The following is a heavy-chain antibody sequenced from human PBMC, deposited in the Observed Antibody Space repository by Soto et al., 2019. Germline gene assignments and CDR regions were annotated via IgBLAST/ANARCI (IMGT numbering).Heavy chain of an antibody. CDR3: ARSYSGSYFDY. CDR1: GGSIISSSYY. CDR2: IFYSGGT. D-gene: IGHD1-26*01. V-gene: IGHV4-39*01. Sequence: QLQLQESGPGLVKPSETLSLTCTVSGGSIISSSYYWGWIRQPPGKGLEWIGNIFYSGGTYYNPSLKRRVTLSVDTSKNQFSLKLSSVTAADTAVYYCARSYSGSYFDYWGQGTLVTVSS. J-gene: IGHJ4*02.